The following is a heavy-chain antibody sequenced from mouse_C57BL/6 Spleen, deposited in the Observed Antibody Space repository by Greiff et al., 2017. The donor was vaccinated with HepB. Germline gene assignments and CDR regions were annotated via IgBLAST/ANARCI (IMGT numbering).Heavy chain of an antibody. CDR2: ISYDGSN. CDR1: GYSITSGYY. J-gene: IGHJ1*03. V-gene: IGHV3-6*01. Sequence: ESGPGLVKPSQSLSLTCSVTGYSITSGYYWNWIRQFPGNKLEWMGYISYDGSNNYNPSLKNRISITRDTSKNQFFLKLNSVTTEDTATYYCARNYGSSLDPYWYFDVWGTGTTVTVSS. CDR3: ARNYGSSLDPYWYFDV. D-gene: IGHD1-1*01.